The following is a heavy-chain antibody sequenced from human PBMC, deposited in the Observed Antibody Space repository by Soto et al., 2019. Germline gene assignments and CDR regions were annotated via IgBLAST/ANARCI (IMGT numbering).Heavy chain of an antibody. J-gene: IGHJ4*02. CDR2: ISSSGSTI. CDR3: ARGARSIPLKYYFDY. V-gene: IGHV3-11*01. Sequence: SLRLSCAASEFIFSDYYMSWIRQAPGKGLEWVSHISSSGSTIHYADSVKGRFTISRDNAKNSLYLQMNSLRAEDTAVYYCARGARSIPLKYYFDYWGQGTMVTVYS. D-gene: IGHD6-13*01. CDR1: EFIFSDYY.